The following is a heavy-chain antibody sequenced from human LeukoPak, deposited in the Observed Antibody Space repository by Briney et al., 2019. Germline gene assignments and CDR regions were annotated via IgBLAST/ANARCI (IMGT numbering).Heavy chain of an antibody. D-gene: IGHD7-27*01. J-gene: IGHJ4*02. CDR2: INPNNGDT. Sequence: GPVKVSCKASRYTFTDYYMHWVRQAPGQGLEWMGWINPNNGDTSCAQKFQGRVTMTRDTSISTAYMELASLRSDDTAVYYCARMLMSGEFDYWGQGTLVTVSS. V-gene: IGHV1-2*02. CDR3: ARMLMSGEFDY. CDR1: RYTFTDYY.